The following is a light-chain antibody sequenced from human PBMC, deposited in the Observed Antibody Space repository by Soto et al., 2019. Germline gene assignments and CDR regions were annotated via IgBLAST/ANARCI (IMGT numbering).Light chain of an antibody. J-gene: IGKJ1*01. CDR3: LQDYNYPRT. CDR2: AAS. CDR1: QDIRTE. Sequence: ASQDIRTELGWYQQKPGKAPKLLIYAASTLHSGVPSRFSGSGSGTDFTLTISSLQPEDFATYYCLQDYNYPRTFGQGTKVDIK. V-gene: IGKV1-6*01.